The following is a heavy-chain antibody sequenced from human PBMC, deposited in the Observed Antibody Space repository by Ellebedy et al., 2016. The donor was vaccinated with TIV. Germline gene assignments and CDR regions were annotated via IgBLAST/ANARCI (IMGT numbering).Heavy chain of an antibody. D-gene: IGHD3-10*01. CDR2: ISGSGDST. Sequence: GGSLRLSCAASGFTFSSYAMSWVRQAPGKGLEWVSAISGSGDSTFSADSVKGRFSISRDNSKNILNLQMNSLRTEDTALYYCAKATSDPMVRGVIITSYYFDYWGQGTLVTVSS. J-gene: IGHJ4*02. CDR1: GFTFSSYA. CDR3: AKATSDPMVRGVIITSYYFDY. V-gene: IGHV3-23*01.